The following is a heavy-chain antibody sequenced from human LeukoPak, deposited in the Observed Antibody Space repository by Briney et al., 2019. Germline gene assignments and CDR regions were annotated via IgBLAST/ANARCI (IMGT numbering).Heavy chain of an antibody. V-gene: IGHV3-23*01. J-gene: IGHJ5*02. CDR3: AKYSVVVPAAIPNNWFDP. Sequence: PGGSLRLSCAASGFTFSSYAMSWVRRAPGKGLEWVSAISGSGGSTYYADSVKGRFTISRDNSKNTLYLQMNSLRAEDTAVYYCAKYSVVVPAAIPNNWFDPWGQGTLVTVSS. CDR2: ISGSGGST. D-gene: IGHD2-2*02. CDR1: GFTFSSYA.